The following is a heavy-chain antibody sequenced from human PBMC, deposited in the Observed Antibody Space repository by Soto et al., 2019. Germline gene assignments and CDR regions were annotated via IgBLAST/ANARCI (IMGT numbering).Heavy chain of an antibody. CDR3: AKRPIMEGDYAGPPDY. D-gene: IGHD4-17*01. CDR1: GFTFSSYA. CDR2: ISGSGGST. V-gene: IGHV3-23*01. J-gene: IGHJ4*02. Sequence: QPGGSLRLSCAASGFTFSSYAMSWVRQAPGKGLEWVSAISGSGGSTYYADSVKGRFTISRDNSKNTLYLQMNSLRAEDTAVYYCAKRPIMEGDYAGPPDYWGQGTLVTVSS.